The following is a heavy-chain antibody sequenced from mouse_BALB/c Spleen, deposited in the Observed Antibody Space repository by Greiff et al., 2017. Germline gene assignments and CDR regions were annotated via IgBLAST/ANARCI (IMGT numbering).Heavy chain of an antibody. CDR2: IAPGSGST. Sequence: VKPGASVKLSCKASGFTFTSYWINWVKQRPGEGLEWIVGIAPGSGSTYYNEMLTGKATVTVDTSSSTAYIQLSSLSSEDSAVYYCAGGSTMSWFDYWGQGTTLTVSS. J-gene: IGHJ2*01. CDR3: AGGSTMSWFDY. CDR1: GFTFTSYW. V-gene: IGHV1S41*01. D-gene: IGHD2-4*01.